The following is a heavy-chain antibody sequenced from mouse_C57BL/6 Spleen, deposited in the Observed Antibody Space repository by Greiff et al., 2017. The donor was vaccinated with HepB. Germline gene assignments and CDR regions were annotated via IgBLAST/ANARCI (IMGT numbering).Heavy chain of an antibody. CDR3: ERPYDGYPWYFDV. J-gene: IGHJ1*03. D-gene: IGHD2-3*01. Sequence: EVQLVESGGGLVKPGGSLKLSCAASGFTFSDYGMHWVRQAPEKGLEWVAYISSGSSTIYYADTVKGRFTISRDNAKNTLFLQMTSLRSEDTAMYYCERPYDGYPWYFDVWGTGTTVTVSS. CDR1: GFTFSDYG. CDR2: ISSGSSTI. V-gene: IGHV5-17*01.